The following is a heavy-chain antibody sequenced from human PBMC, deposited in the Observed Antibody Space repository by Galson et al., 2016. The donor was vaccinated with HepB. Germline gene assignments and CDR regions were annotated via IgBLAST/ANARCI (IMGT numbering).Heavy chain of an antibody. CDR1: GFTFSSSG. V-gene: IGHV3-33*07. CDR3: ARDSGAPLGAPLDY. J-gene: IGHJ4*02. CDR2: IWYDGSNK. D-gene: IGHD1-26*01. Sequence: SLRLSCAASGFTFSSSGMCWVRQAPGKGLEWMAVIWYDGSNKYYADSVKGRFTISRDNSKNTLYLQMNSLRAEDTAVYYCARDSGAPLGAPLDYWGQGTLVTFSS.